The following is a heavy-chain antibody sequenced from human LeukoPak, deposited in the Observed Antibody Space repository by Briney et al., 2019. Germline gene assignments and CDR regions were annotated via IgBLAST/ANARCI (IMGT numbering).Heavy chain of an antibody. CDR2: ISYDGSKR. D-gene: IGHD4-17*01. J-gene: IGHJ4*02. Sequence: PGRSLRLSCAASGLTFTSYAMHWVRQAPGKGLEWVAVISYDGSKRYYADADSVKGRFTISRDNSKNTLYLQMNSLRAEDTAVYYCARANYGDYLDYWGQGTLVTVSS. CDR1: GLTFTSYA. V-gene: IGHV3-30-3*01. CDR3: ARANYGDYLDY.